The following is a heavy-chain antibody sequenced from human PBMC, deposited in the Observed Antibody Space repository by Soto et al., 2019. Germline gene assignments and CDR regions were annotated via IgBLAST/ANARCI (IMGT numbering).Heavy chain of an antibody. CDR2: ISYDGSNK. CDR1: GFTFSSYG. J-gene: IGHJ4*02. Sequence: LRLSCAASGFTFSSYGMHWVRQAPGEGLEWVAVISYDGSNKYYADSVKGRFTISRDNSKNTLYLQMNSLRAEDTAVYYCAKDRVVRGVRRAPLDYWGQGTLVTVS. V-gene: IGHV3-30*18. CDR3: AKDRVVRGVRRAPLDY. D-gene: IGHD3-10*01.